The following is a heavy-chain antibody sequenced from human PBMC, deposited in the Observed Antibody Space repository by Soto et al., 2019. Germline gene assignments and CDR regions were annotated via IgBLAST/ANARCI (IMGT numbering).Heavy chain of an antibody. CDR3: ARIQNVPGYSSGWYLDY. CDR1: GFSLSTSGMC. V-gene: IGHV2-70*11. D-gene: IGHD6-19*01. CDR2: IDWDDDK. Sequence: SGPTLVNPTQTLTLTCTFSGFSLSTSGMCVSWIRQPPGKALEWLARIDWDDDKYYSTSLKTRLTISKDTSKNQVVLTMTNMDPVDTATYYCARIQNVPGYSSGWYLDYWGQGALVTVSS. J-gene: IGHJ4*02.